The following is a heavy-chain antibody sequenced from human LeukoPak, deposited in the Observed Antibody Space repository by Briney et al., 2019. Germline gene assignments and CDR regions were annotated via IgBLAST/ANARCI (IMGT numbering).Heavy chain of an antibody. V-gene: IGHV4-39*07. J-gene: IGHJ6*03. CDR1: GGSISSNSYY. CDR2: IYYSGST. D-gene: IGHD3-3*01. CDR3: ARVRSRITIFGVVIAPLYYYYYMDV. Sequence: SETLSLTCTVSGGSISSNSYYWGWIRQPPGKGLEWIGSIYYSGSTYYNPSLKSRVTISVDTSKNQFSLKLSSVTAADTAVYYCARVRSRITIFGVVIAPLYYYYYMDVWGKGTTVTVSS.